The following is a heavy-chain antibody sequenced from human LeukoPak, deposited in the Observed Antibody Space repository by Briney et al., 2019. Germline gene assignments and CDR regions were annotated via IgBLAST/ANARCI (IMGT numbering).Heavy chain of an antibody. V-gene: IGHV3-53*01. CDR1: GFTFSDYY. CDR2: IYSGGST. J-gene: IGHJ4*02. D-gene: IGHD6-19*01. CDR3: ARDLGGSSGLGY. Sequence: GGSLRLSCVASGFTFSDYYMSWVRQAPGKGLEWVSVIYSGGSTYYADSVKGRFTISRDNSKNTLYLQMNSLRAEDTAVYYCARDLGGSSGLGYWGQGTLVTVSS.